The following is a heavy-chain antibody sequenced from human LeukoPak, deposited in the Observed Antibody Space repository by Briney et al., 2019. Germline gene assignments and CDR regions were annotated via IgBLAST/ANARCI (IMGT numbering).Heavy chain of an antibody. J-gene: IGHJ4*02. V-gene: IGHV4-59*01. Sequence: PSETLSLTCTVSGGSISSYYWSWIRQPPGKGLEWIGYIYYSGSTNYNPSLKSRVTISVDTSENQFSLKLSSVTAADTAVYYCARARVITHDFDYWGQGTLVTVSS. CDR2: IYYSGST. CDR3: ARARVITHDFDY. D-gene: IGHD4-17*01. CDR1: GGSISSYY.